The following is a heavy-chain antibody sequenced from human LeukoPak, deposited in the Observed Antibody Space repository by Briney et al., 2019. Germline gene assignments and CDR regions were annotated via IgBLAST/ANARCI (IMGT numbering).Heavy chain of an antibody. Sequence: SETLSLTCTVSGGSISSYYWSWIRQPAGKGLEWIGRIYTSGSTNYNPSLKSRVTMSVDASKNQFSLKLSSVTAADTAVYYCARDAKYCTNGVCPFDYWGQGTLVTVSS. D-gene: IGHD2-8*01. CDR1: GGSISSYY. J-gene: IGHJ4*02. V-gene: IGHV4-4*07. CDR3: ARDAKYCTNGVCPFDY. CDR2: IYTSGST.